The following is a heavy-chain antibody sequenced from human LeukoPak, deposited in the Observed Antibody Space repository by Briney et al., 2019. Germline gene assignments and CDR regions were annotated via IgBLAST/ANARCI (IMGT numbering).Heavy chain of an antibody. CDR3: ARGFGAAAGDY. Sequence: SETLSLTCAVYGGSFSGYYWSWIRQPAGKGLEWIGRIYTSGSTNYNPSLKSRVTMSVDTSKNQFSLKLSSVTAADTAVYYCARGFGAAAGDYWGQGTLVTVSS. J-gene: IGHJ4*02. CDR2: IYTSGST. D-gene: IGHD6-13*01. CDR1: GGSFSGYY. V-gene: IGHV4-59*10.